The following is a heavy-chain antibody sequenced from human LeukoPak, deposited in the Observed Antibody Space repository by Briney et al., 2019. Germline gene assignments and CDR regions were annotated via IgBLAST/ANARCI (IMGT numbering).Heavy chain of an antibody. CDR1: GFTSTDYY. CDR2: ISSSGGTI. CDR3: ARDRWYSSGWYYFDY. V-gene: IGHV3-11*01. Sequence: PGGSLRLSCAASGFTSTDYYMSWIRQAPGTGLEWVSYISSSGGTIYYADSVKGRFTISRDNAKNSLYLQMNSLRVEDTAVYYCARDRWYSSGWYYFDYWGQGTLVTVSS. D-gene: IGHD6-19*01. J-gene: IGHJ4*02.